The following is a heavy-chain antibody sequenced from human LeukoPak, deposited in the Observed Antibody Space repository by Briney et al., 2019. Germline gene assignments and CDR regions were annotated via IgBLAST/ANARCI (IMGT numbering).Heavy chain of an antibody. V-gene: IGHV1-8*01. J-gene: IGHJ4*02. CDR2: MNPNSANT. CDR1: GYTFTSYD. D-gene: IGHD3-10*01. CDR3: AIRFSRGSGSAIDY. Sequence: ASVKVSCKTSGYTFTSYDINWVRQATGQGLEWMGWMNPNSANTGYAQNFQGRVTMTRNTSISTAYMELSSLRSEDTAVYYCAIRFSRGSGSAIDYWGQGTLVTVSS.